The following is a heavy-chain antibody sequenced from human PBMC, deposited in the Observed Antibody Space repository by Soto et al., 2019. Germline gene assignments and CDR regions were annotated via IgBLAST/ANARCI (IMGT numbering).Heavy chain of an antibody. Sequence: SVKVSCKASGGTFSSYAISWVRQAPGQGLEWMGGIIPIFGTANYAQKFQGRVTITADESTSTAYMELSSLRSEDTAVYYCARERPNWGSPYYYYGMDVWGQGTTVTV. CDR3: ARERPNWGSPYYYYGMDV. CDR1: GGTFSSYA. D-gene: IGHD7-27*01. J-gene: IGHJ6*02. CDR2: IIPIFGTA. V-gene: IGHV1-69*13.